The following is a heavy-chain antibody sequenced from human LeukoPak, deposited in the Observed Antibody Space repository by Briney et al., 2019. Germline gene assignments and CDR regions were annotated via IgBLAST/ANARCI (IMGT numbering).Heavy chain of an antibody. CDR2: IFHTGRT. CDR3: ATDGGYTTTDEGFDP. V-gene: IGHV4-38-2*02. D-gene: IGHD5-12*01. CDR1: GYSIGRDYY. J-gene: IGHJ5*02. Sequence: SETLSLTCKVSGYSIGRDYYWAWLRQPPGKGLEWIGSIFHTGRTVYNPSYESRLTISMDTSKNEFFLRLNSVTAADTAVYFCATDGGYTTTDEGFDPWGLGTLVTVSS.